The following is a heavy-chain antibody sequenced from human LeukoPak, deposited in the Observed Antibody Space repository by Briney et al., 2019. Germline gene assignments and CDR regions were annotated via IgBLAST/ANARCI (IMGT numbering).Heavy chain of an antibody. CDR2: FDADDGEM. D-gene: IGHD1-26*01. V-gene: IGHV1-24*01. CDR3: ARGGLDIVGATGFS. Sequence: ASVKVSCKVSGYTLIELSMHWVRQGPGIGLEWMGGFDADDGEMKYAQKFQDRVTMTEDTSTDTVYMDLRSLTSEDTAVYYCARGGLDIVGATGFSWGQGTLVTVSS. J-gene: IGHJ5*02. CDR1: GYTLIELS.